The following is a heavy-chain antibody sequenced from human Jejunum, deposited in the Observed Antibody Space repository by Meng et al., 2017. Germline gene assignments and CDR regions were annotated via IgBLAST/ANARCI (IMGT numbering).Heavy chain of an antibody. V-gene: IGHV3-30*17. Sequence: GESLKISCAASGFSFSSYAMHWVRQAPGKGLEWVALMSYDGSNKYYSDSVRGRFTISRDNFKNTLYLQMNSLTPEDTAVYYCARVSDVYYNSETYYSNWGPGTRVTVSS. CDR3: ARVSDVYYNSETYYSN. J-gene: IGHJ4*02. CDR2: MSYDGSNK. D-gene: IGHD3-10*01. CDR1: GFSFSSYA.